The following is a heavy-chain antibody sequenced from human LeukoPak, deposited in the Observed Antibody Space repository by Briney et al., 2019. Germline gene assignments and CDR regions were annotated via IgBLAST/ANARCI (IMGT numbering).Heavy chain of an antibody. J-gene: IGHJ6*03. CDR1: GFTFSSYG. Sequence: GGSLRLSCAASGFTFSSYGMHWVRQAPGKGLEWVAFIRYDGSNKYYADSVKGRFTISRDNSKNTLYLQMNSLRAEDTAVYYCAKGEGTYCSGGSCYPSDYYYMDVWGKGTTVTVSS. D-gene: IGHD2-15*01. CDR2: IRYDGSNK. CDR3: AKGEGTYCSGGSCYPSDYYYMDV. V-gene: IGHV3-30*02.